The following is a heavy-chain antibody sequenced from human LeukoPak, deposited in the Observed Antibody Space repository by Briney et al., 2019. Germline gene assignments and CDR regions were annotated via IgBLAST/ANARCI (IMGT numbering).Heavy chain of an antibody. CDR3: ATRRGIDGGVPLDY. CDR2: IIPILGIA. CDR1: GGTFSSYA. V-gene: IGHV1-69*04. Sequence: AASVKVSCKASGGTFSSYAISWVRQAPGQGLEWMGRIIPILGIANYAQKFQGRVTITADKSTSTAYMELSSLRSEDTAVYYCATRRGIDGGVPLDYWGQGTLVTVSS. D-gene: IGHD2-8*02. J-gene: IGHJ4*02.